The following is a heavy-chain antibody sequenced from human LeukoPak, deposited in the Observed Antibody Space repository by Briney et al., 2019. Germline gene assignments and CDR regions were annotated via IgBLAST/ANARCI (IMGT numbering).Heavy chain of an antibody. CDR1: GFTFSTYG. V-gene: IGHV3-30*03. D-gene: IGHD2-8*02. CDR3: ARLPPSVFGVGTGDFDY. J-gene: IGHJ4*02. Sequence: GGSLRLSCEVSGFTFSTYGMYWVRQAPEKGLESVAVISYDGSKTYYADSVKGRSTIYRDNPKTTVYLQLNSLTSDDTAVYYCARLPPSVFGVGTGDFDYWGQGTLVTVSS. CDR2: ISYDGSKT.